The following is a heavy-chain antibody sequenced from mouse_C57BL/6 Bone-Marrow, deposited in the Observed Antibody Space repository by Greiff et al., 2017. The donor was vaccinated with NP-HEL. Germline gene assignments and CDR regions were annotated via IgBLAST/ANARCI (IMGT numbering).Heavy chain of an antibody. J-gene: IGHJ3*01. Sequence: VQLQQSGAELARPGASVKLSCKASGYTFTSYGISWVKQRTGQGLEWIGEIYPRSGNTYYNEKFKGKATLTADKSSSTAYMELRSLTSEDSAVYFCARSDPVAYWGQGTLVTVSA. CDR3: ARSDPVAY. V-gene: IGHV1-81*01. CDR1: GYTFTSYG. CDR2: IYPRSGNT.